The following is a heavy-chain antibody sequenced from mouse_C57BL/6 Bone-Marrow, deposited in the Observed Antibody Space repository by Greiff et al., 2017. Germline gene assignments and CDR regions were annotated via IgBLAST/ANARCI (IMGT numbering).Heavy chain of an antibody. D-gene: IGHD2-3*01. Sequence: VQVVESGGDLVKPGGSLKLSCAASGFTFSSYGMSWVRQTPDKRLEWVATISSGGSYTYYPDSVKGRFTISRDNAKNTLYLQMSSLKSEDTAMYYCARRWDYWGQGTTLTVSS. V-gene: IGHV5-6*01. J-gene: IGHJ2*01. CDR1: GFTFSSYG. CDR2: ISSGGSYT. CDR3: ARRWDY.